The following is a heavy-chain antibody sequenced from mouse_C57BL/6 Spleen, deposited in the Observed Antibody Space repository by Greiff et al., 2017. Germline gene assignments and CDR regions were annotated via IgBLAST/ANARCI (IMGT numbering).Heavy chain of an antibody. D-gene: IGHD2-13*01. J-gene: IGHJ4*01. CDR2: IDPSDSYT. Sequence: VQLQQPGAELVMPGASVKLSCKASGYTFTSYWMHWVKQRPGQGLEWIGEIDPSDSYTNYNQKFKGKSTLTVDKSSSTAYMQLSSLTSEDSAVYYCARADYYYAMDYWGQGTSVTVSS. V-gene: IGHV1-69*01. CDR1: GYTFTSYW. CDR3: ARADYYYAMDY.